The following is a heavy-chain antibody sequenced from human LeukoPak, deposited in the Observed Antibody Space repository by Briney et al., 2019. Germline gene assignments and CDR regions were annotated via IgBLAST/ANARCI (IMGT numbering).Heavy chain of an antibody. Sequence: PGGSLRLSCAASGFSVSSNYMSWVRQAPGKGLEWVSAISGSGGSTYYADSVKGRFTISRDNSKNTLYLQMNSLRAEDTAVYYCAKDGGVVIRLGYFDYWGQGTLVTVSS. D-gene: IGHD3-22*01. V-gene: IGHV3-23*01. J-gene: IGHJ4*02. CDR3: AKDGGVVIRLGYFDY. CDR2: ISGSGGST. CDR1: GFSVSSNY.